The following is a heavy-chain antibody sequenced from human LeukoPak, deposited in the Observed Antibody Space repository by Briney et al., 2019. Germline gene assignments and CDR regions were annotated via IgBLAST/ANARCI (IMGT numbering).Heavy chain of an antibody. CDR3: ARAAPYYYDSSGYSAFDS. J-gene: IGHJ3*02. CDR2: ISSTSSTI. D-gene: IGHD3-22*01. Sequence: GGSLRLSCAASGFTFRSYSMHWVRQAPGKGLEWVSYISSTSSTIYYADSVKGRFTISRDNAKNSLYLQMNSLRDEDTAVYYCARAAPYYYDSSGYSAFDSWGQGTMVTVSA. CDR1: GFTFRSYS. V-gene: IGHV3-48*02.